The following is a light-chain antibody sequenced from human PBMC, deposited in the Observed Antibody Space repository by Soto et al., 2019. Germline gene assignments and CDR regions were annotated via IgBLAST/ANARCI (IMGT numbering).Light chain of an antibody. V-gene: IGKV1-5*03. Sequence: DIPMTQTPSILSASVGDRVILTCRASQSIGNWLAWYQQKPGKAPKLLIYKASSLESGVPTRFSGSGSGTDFTLTISSLQPEDFATYYWQQYHSYVFGPGTKVDIK. CDR2: KAS. CDR3: QQYHSYV. J-gene: IGKJ3*01. CDR1: QSIGNW.